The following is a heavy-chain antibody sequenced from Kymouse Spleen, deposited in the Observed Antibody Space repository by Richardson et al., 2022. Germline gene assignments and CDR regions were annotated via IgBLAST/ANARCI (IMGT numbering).Heavy chain of an antibody. V-gene: IGHV4-59*01. Sequence: QVQLQESGPGLVKPSETLSLTCTVSGGSISSYYWSWIRQPPGKGLEWIGYIYYSGSTNYNPSLKSRVTISVDTSKNQFSLKLSSVTAADTAVYYCALTGDGHWYFDLWGRGTLVTVSS. D-gene: IGHD7-27*02. CDR3: ALTGDGHWYFDL. CDR2: IYYSGST. CDR1: GGSISSYY. J-gene: IGHJ2*01.